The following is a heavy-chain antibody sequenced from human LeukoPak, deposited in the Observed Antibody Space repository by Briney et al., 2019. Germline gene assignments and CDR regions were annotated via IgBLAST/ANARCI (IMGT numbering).Heavy chain of an antibody. CDR1: GYPFTTYY. V-gene: IGHV1-46*01. D-gene: IGHD3-10*01. J-gene: IGHJ4*02. CDR2: IDPGSGTT. CDR3: ARELHATYYFDY. Sequence: ASVKVSCKAPGYPFTTYYIHWVRQAPGQGLEWMGIIDPGSGTTTYAQKFQVRVTMTRDTSTNTVYMDLSSLTSEDTAVYYCARELHATYYFDYWGQGSLVTVSS.